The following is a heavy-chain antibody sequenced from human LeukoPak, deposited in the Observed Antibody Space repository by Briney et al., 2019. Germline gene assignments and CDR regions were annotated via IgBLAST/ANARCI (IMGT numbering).Heavy chain of an antibody. Sequence: SETLSLTCTVSGGSVSTSGFYWGWVRQPPGKGLEWIGIIHYSGGTYYTPSLKSRATISVDTTKNQFSLKLNSVTVADTAVYYCGRHSGVDIVDYWGQGALVTVSS. J-gene: IGHJ4*02. CDR3: GRHSGVDIVDY. V-gene: IGHV4-39*01. CDR2: IHYSGGT. CDR1: GGSVSTSGFY. D-gene: IGHD2-15*01.